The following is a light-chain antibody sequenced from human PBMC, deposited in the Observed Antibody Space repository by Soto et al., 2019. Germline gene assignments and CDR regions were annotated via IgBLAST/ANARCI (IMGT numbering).Light chain of an antibody. V-gene: IGLV2-14*01. CDR3: SSYTSSGTLVV. CDR2: EVS. CDR1: SSDVGGYNY. Sequence: QSVLTQPASVSGSPGQSITISCTGTSSDVGGYNYVSWYQQHPGKAPKFMIYEVSNRPSGVSNRFSGSKSGNTASLTISGLHAEDEADYYCSSYTSSGTLVVFGGGTKLTVL. J-gene: IGLJ2*01.